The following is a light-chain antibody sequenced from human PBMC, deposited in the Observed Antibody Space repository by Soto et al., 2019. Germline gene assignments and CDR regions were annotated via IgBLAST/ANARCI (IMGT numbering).Light chain of an antibody. J-gene: IGKJ1*01. CDR1: QSVSIYY. V-gene: IGKV3-20*01. CDR2: GPS. CDR3: QQFGSSGRT. Sequence: EIVLTQSPGTLSLSPGDIAILSCRASQSVSIYYLAWYQQKPGQAPRLLMYGPSNRATGIPDRFRGSGSGTDFTLTISRLEPEDFAVYYCQQFGSSGRTFGQGTKVEI.